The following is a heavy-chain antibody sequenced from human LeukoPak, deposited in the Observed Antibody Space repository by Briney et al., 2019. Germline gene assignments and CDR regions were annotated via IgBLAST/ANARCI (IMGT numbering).Heavy chain of an antibody. CDR3: ARADSSRSFSFFDY. CDR1: GGSISSYY. Sequence: SETLSLTCTVSGGSISSYYWSWIRQPPGKGLEWIGYIYYNGSTNYNPSLKSRVTISVDTSKNQFSLKLSSVTAADTAMYYCARADSSRSFSFFDYWGQGTLVTVSS. J-gene: IGHJ4*02. CDR2: IYYNGST. V-gene: IGHV4-59*01. D-gene: IGHD6-13*01.